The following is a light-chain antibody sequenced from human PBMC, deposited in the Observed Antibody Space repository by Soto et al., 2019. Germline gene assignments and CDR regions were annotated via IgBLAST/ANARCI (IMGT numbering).Light chain of an antibody. CDR2: GAS. Sequence: DIQMTQSPSSLSASVGDRVTITCRASQSINTYLNWYQQKPGEAPKVVIHGASSLQTGVPSRFSGSGSGTEFTLTINSLQPEDFATYYCQQSYSMPDFGQGTRVEVK. V-gene: IGKV1-39*01. CDR3: QQSYSMPD. J-gene: IGKJ1*01. CDR1: QSINTY.